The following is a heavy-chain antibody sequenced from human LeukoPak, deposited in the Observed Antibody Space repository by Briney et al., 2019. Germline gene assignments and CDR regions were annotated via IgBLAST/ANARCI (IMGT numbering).Heavy chain of an antibody. CDR1: GYTFTSYD. CDR2: MNPNSGNT. CDR3: ARGGYCSSTSCQLIDY. Sequence: ASVKVSCKASGYTFTSYDINWVRQATGQGLEWMGWMNPNSGNTGYAQKFQGRVTMTRNTSISTAYMELSSLRSEDTAVYYCARGGYCSSTSCQLIDYWGLGTLVTVSS. V-gene: IGHV1-8*01. D-gene: IGHD2-2*01. J-gene: IGHJ4*02.